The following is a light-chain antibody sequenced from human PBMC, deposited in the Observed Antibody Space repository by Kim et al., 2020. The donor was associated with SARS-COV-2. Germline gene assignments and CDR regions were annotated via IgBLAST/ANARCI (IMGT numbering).Light chain of an antibody. CDR2: GKN. Sequence: VPLGQTVRYTDQGDSLRSYYASWYQQKPGQAPVLVIYGKNNRPSGIPDRFSGSSSGNTASLTITGAQAEDEADYYCNSRDSSGNHVFGTGTKVTVL. CDR3: NSRDSSGNHV. V-gene: IGLV3-19*01. CDR1: SLRSYY. J-gene: IGLJ1*01.